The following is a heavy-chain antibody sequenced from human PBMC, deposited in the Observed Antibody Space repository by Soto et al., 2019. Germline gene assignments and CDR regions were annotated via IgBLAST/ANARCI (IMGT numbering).Heavy chain of an antibody. V-gene: IGHV1-2*02. D-gene: IGHD2-2*01. CDR2: INPNSGGT. Sequence: ASVKVSCKASGYTLTGYYMHWVRQAPGQGLEWMGWINPNSGGTNYAQKFQGRVTMTRDTSISTAYMELSRLRSDDTAVYYCARTRSYAGAGAKGFDPWGQGTLVTVSS. CDR3: ARTRSYAGAGAKGFDP. J-gene: IGHJ5*02. CDR1: GYTLTGYY.